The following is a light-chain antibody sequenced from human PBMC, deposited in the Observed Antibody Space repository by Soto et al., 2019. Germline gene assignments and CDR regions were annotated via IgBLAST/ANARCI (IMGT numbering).Light chain of an antibody. CDR3: SSYTTTDTYV. Sequence: QSALTQPASVSGSPGQSITISCTGTSSDVGGYNYVSWFQQYPGKAPKLMIYDVSTRPSWVSNRFSGSKSGNTASLTISGLQAEDEADYYCSSYTTTDTYVFGTGTKLTVL. CDR2: DVS. J-gene: IGLJ1*01. CDR1: SSDVGGYNY. V-gene: IGLV2-14*01.